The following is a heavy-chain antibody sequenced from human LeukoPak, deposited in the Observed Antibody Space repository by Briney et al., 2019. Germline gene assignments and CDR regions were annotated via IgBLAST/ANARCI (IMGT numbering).Heavy chain of an antibody. Sequence: GGSLRLSCAASGITFSSSDMNWVRQAPGKGLEWVSSISSSSGYIYYADSVKGRFTISRDNVKNSMYLQMNSLRAEDTAVYYCAKKRRVRGIAARADFDYWGQGTLVTLSS. D-gene: IGHD6-6*01. J-gene: IGHJ4*02. CDR2: ISSSSGYI. CDR3: AKKRRVRGIAARADFDY. V-gene: IGHV3-21*06. CDR1: GITFSSSD.